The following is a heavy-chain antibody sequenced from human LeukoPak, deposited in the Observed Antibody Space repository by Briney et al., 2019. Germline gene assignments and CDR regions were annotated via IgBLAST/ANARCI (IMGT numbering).Heavy chain of an antibody. V-gene: IGHV4-4*07. Sequence: PSETLSLTCTVSGGSISSYYRSWIRQPAGKGLEWIGRIYTSGSTNYNPSLKSRVTMSVDTSKNQFSLKLSSVTAADTAVYYCARYSSGWYSDAFDIWGQGTMVTVSS. D-gene: IGHD6-19*01. CDR2: IYTSGST. CDR3: ARYSSGWYSDAFDI. J-gene: IGHJ3*02. CDR1: GGSISSYY.